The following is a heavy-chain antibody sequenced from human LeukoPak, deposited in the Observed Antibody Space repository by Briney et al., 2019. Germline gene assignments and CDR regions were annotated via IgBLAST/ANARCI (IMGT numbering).Heavy chain of an antibody. J-gene: IGHJ4*02. CDR3: ARGGDWLSQAYYFDY. CDR1: GGSVSSDY. CDR2: THYSGST. V-gene: IGHV4-59*02. Sequence: SETLSLTCTVSGGSVSSDYWSWIRQPPGKGLEWIGYTHYSGSTNYKPSLKSRVTISVDTSKNQFSLKLSSVTAADTAVYYCARGGDWLSQAYYFDYWGQGTLVTVSS. D-gene: IGHD3-9*01.